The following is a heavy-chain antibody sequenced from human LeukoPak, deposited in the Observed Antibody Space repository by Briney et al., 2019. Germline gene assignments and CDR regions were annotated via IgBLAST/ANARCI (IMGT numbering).Heavy chain of an antibody. CDR2: INAGSGDT. J-gene: IGHJ4*02. D-gene: IGHD6-19*01. Sequence: ASVKVSCKASGYTFTSYAMNWVRQAPGQRPEWMGWINAGSGDTKYSQKFQGRVTITSDTSASTVYMELSSLGSEDTAVYYCAARPGIAVAGFDYWGQGTLVTVSS. CDR1: GYTFTSYA. CDR3: AARPGIAVAGFDY. V-gene: IGHV1-3*01.